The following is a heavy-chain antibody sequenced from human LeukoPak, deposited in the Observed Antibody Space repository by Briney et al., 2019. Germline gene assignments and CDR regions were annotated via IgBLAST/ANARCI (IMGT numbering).Heavy chain of an antibody. D-gene: IGHD3-10*01. CDR3: ARVPTMVRGVRGYFDY. Sequence: PSETLSLTCAVYGGSFSGYYWSWIRQPPGKGLEWIGEINHSGSTNYNPSLKSRVTISVDTSKNQFSLMLSSVTAADTAVYYCARVPTMVRGVRGYFDYWGQGTLVTVSS. J-gene: IGHJ4*02. CDR1: GGSFSGYY. CDR2: INHSGST. V-gene: IGHV4-34*01.